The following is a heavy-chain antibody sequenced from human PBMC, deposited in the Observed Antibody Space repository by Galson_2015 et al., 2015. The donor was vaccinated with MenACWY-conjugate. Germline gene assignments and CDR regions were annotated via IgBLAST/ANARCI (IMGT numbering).Heavy chain of an antibody. CDR3: ARERGPYNAFEI. CDR2: LWSNGINN. Sequence: SLRLSCAASGFTLSNYGMHWVRQAPGKGLEWVAVLWSNGINNYYADSVKGRFTFSRDNFNNMLYLQMNSLRAEDTAVYYCARERGPYNAFEIWGQGTLVTVSS. V-gene: IGHV3-33*01. J-gene: IGHJ3*02. CDR1: GFTLSNYG.